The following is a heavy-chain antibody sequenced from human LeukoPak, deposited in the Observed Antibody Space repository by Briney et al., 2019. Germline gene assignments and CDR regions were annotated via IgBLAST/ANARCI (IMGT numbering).Heavy chain of an antibody. V-gene: IGHV3-23*01. CDR1: GFTFSSYA. CDR3: AKDGGSGYYYFDY. J-gene: IGHJ4*02. D-gene: IGHD3-22*01. CDR2: ISGSGGST. Sequence: GGSLRLSCAASGFTFSSYAMSWVRQAPGKGLEWVSAISGSGGSTHYADSVKGRFTISRDNSKNTLYVQMNSLRAEDTAVYYCAKDGGSGYYYFDYWGQGTLVTVSS.